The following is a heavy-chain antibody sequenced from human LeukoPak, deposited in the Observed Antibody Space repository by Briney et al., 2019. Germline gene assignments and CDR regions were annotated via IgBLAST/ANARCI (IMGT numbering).Heavy chain of an antibody. CDR1: GFRFSDHW. CDR3: ARDVGWLQSDY. CDR2: IKTDGSEQ. J-gene: IGHJ4*02. Sequence: GSLRLSCVASGFRFSDHWMNWFRQAPGKGLEWVATIKTDGSEQYYVDSVKGRLTISRDNAKESLYLQISSLRAEDTAVYYCARDVGWLQSDYWGQGTLVTVSS. D-gene: IGHD5-24*01. V-gene: IGHV3-7*01.